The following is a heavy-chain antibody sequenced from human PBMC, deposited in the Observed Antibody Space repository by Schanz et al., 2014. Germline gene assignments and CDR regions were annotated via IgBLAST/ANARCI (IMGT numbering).Heavy chain of an antibody. Sequence: VQLLESGGGLVQPGGSLKLSCAASGLIFSNYVMSWVRQAPGKGLEWVAFVPFDGSQKFYADSVKGRFTISRDNSKNTLFLQMNSLRVEDSAIYYCAKGRFGELSAFDIWGQGTMVTVSS. CDR3: AKGRFGELSAFDI. D-gene: IGHD3-10*01. V-gene: IGHV3-30*02. CDR2: VPFDGSQK. CDR1: GLIFSNYV. J-gene: IGHJ3*02.